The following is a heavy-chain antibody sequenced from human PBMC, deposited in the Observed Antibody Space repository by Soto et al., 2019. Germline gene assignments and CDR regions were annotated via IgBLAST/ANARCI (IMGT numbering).Heavy chain of an antibody. Sequence: EVQVLESGGGMVQPGGSLRISCVASGFGFSSYAISWVRQSPGKGLEWVSTTTATDDDTSYALSVTGRFIVSRDNSKNTLSLLMRSLRAEDTALYYCAKVEDNTGWAVVDSWGQGTLVTVS. CDR1: GFGFSSYA. V-gene: IGHV3-23*01. D-gene: IGHD6-19*01. J-gene: IGHJ4*02. CDR2: TTATDDDT. CDR3: AKVEDNTGWAVVDS.